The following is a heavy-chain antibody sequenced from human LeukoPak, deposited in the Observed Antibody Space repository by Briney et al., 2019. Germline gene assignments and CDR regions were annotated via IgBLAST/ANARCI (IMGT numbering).Heavy chain of an antibody. CDR1: GFTFSSYG. Sequence: GRSLRLSCAASGFTFSSYGMHWVRQAPGKGLEWVAVIWYGGSNKYYADSVKGRFTISRDNSKNTLYLQMNSLRAEDTAVYYCASTGTPTPWGQGTLVTVSS. CDR3: ASTGTPTP. CDR2: IWYGGSNK. J-gene: IGHJ5*02. V-gene: IGHV3-33*01.